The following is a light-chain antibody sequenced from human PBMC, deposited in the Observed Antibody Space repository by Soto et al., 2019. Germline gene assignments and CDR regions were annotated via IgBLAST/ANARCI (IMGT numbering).Light chain of an antibody. Sequence: EVAMTQSPATVSVSPGERATLSCRASQSVSSKLAWYQQKPGQAPRLLIYDASTRATGIPARFSGSGSGTEFTLTISSLQSEDFAVYYCQQFNNWPRTFGQGTKVDI. CDR3: QQFNNWPRT. CDR1: QSVSSK. J-gene: IGKJ1*01. V-gene: IGKV3-15*01. CDR2: DAS.